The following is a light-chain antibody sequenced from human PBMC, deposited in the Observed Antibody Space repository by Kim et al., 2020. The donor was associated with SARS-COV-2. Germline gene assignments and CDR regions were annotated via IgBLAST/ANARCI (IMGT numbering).Light chain of an antibody. CDR2: QDN. CDR1: KLWGNY. CDR3: QAWDSSTAV. J-gene: IGLJ3*02. Sequence: ASPAQTANLTCSEDKLWGNYAFWYQQRPGQSPVLVIYQDNKRPAGIPERFSGSNSGNTATLTISATQAMDEADYYCQAWDSSTAVFGGGTQLTVL. V-gene: IGLV3-1*01.